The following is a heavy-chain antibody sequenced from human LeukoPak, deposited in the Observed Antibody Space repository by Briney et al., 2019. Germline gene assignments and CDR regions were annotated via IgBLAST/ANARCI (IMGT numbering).Heavy chain of an antibody. CDR1: GGSISSSSYY. D-gene: IGHD5-18*01. CDR2: IHPSGST. J-gene: IGHJ1*01. V-gene: IGHV4-39*07. Sequence: PSETLSLTCTVSGGSISSSSYYWGWIRQPPGKGLEWIGEIHPSGSTDYNPSLKSRVTMSLDTSKNQFSLKLSSMTAADTAVYYCARGEDPAKIQYWGQGTLVTVSS. CDR3: ARGEDPAKIQY.